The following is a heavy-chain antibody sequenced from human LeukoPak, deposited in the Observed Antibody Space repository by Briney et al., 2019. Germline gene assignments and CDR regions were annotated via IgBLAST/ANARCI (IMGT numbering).Heavy chain of an antibody. J-gene: IGHJ3*02. V-gene: IGHV1-18*01. CDR1: GYTFTSYG. Sequence: ASVKVSCKASGYTFTSYGISWVRQAPGQGLEWMGWISAHNGNTNYAQKLQGRVTMTTDTSTSTAYMELRSLRSDDTAVYYCARATLLGLPAATLGSAFDMCGQGTMVTVSS. CDR3: ARATLLGLPAATLGSAFDM. CDR2: ISAHNGNT. D-gene: IGHD2-2*01.